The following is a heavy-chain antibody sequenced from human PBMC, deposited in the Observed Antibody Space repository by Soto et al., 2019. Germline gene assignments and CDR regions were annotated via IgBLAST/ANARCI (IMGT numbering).Heavy chain of an antibody. Sequence: SETLSLTCTVSCGSVSSGSYYWSWIRQPPGKGLEWIGYIYYSGSTNYNPSLKSRVTISVDTSKNQFSLKLSSVTAAETAVYYCASAHDWLYDYWGQGTLVTVSS. J-gene: IGHJ4*02. CDR1: CGSVSSGSYY. V-gene: IGHV4-61*01. CDR2: IYYSGST. D-gene: IGHD3-9*01. CDR3: ASAHDWLYDY.